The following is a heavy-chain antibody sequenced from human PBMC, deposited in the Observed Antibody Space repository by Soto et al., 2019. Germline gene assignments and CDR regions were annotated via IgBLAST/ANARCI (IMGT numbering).Heavy chain of an antibody. CDR3: AAPRSISYDFDI. J-gene: IGHJ3*02. CDR1: GFTFTSSA. Sequence: SVKVSCKASGFTFTSSAVQWVRQARGQRLEWIGWIVVGSGNTNYAQKFQERVTITSVIFTSTAYMELSSLRSEDTAVYYCAAPRSISYDFDIWGQGTMVTVSS. V-gene: IGHV1-58*01. D-gene: IGHD2-21*01. CDR2: IVVGSGNT.